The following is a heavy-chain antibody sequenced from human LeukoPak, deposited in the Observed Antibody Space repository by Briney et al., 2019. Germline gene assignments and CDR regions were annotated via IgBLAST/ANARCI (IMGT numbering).Heavy chain of an antibody. V-gene: IGHV4-39*07. CDR1: GGSISSSNYY. CDR2: IYYSGNT. Sequence: PSETLSLTCTVSGGSISSSNYYWGWIRQPPGKGLEWIGSIYYSGNTYYNPSLKSRVTISVDTSKNQFSLKLSSVTAADTAVYYCASGDFDCWGQGTLVAVSS. CDR3: ASGDFDC. J-gene: IGHJ4*02.